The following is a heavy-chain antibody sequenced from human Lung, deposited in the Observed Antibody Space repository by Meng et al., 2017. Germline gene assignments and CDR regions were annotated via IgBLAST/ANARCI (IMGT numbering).Heavy chain of an antibody. CDR3: ARFETVGVATGDF. D-gene: IGHD2-15*01. J-gene: IGHJ4*02. CDR1: GFTFSNYS. Sequence: EVQLVESGGGLVTPGGSLRLSCAASGFTFSNYSMNWVRQAPGKELEWVSSISSDSRYIFYADSVKGRFTISRDNGKKLLYLQMNSLSPEDTAVCYCARFETVGVATGDFWGQGTLVTVSS. CDR2: ISSDSRYI. V-gene: IGHV3-21*01.